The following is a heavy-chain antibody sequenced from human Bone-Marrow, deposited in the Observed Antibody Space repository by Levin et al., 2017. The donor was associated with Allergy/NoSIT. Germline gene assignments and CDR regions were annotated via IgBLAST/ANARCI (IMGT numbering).Heavy chain of an antibody. Sequence: SGPTLVKPTQTLTLTCTFSGFSLGTSGVAVSWIRQPPGKALEWLALIYWDDDKRYSPSLKSRLTITKDTSKNQVVLTMTNMDPVDPGTYYCAHSISSGWYSDYGGQGTLVIVSS. V-gene: IGHV2-5*02. D-gene: IGHD6-19*01. J-gene: IGHJ4*02. CDR3: AHSISSGWYSDY. CDR1: GFSLGTSGVA. CDR2: IYWDDDK.